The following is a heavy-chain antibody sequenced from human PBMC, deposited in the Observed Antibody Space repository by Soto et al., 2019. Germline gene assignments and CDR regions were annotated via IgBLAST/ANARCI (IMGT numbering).Heavy chain of an antibody. CDR2: VYNSGST. Sequence: PSETLSLTCTVSGGSISSNYWTWIRQPPGKGLEWIEYVYNSGSTNYNPSLKSRVTISEDTSKSQFSLKVNSMTAADTAVYYCARDRREAVARYTLVNRGQGILVTVSS. V-gene: IGHV4-59*01. CDR3: ARDRREAVARYTLVN. J-gene: IGHJ4*02. D-gene: IGHD6-19*01. CDR1: GGSISSNY.